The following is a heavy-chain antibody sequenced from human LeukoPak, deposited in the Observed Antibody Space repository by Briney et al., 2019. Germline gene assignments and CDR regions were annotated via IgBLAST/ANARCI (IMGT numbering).Heavy chain of an antibody. Sequence: GESLKISCKGSGYSFTSYWIGWVRQMPGKGLEWMGIIYPGDSDTRYSPSFQGRVTISADKPISTAYLQWSSLKASDTAMYYCATLSYAGVTFENYFDYWGQGTLVTVSS. V-gene: IGHV5-51*04. CDR1: GYSFTSYW. D-gene: IGHD2-21*02. CDR3: ATLSYAGVTFENYFDY. J-gene: IGHJ4*02. CDR2: IYPGDSDT.